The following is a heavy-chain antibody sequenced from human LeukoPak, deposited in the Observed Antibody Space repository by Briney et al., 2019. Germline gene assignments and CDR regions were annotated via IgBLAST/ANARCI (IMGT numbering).Heavy chain of an antibody. Sequence: GGSLRLSCAASGFTFSSYWMNWVRQAPGKGLVWVSRIASDGSSTTYADSVKGRFSISRDNAKNTLYLQMNSLRAEDTAVYYCARARGYAFDIWGQGTMVTVSS. CDR3: ARARGYAFDI. J-gene: IGHJ3*02. CDR1: GFTFSSYW. V-gene: IGHV3-74*01. CDR2: IASDGSST.